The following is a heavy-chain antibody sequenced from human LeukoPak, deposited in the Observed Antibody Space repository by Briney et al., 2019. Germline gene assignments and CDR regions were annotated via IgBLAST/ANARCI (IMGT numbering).Heavy chain of an antibody. V-gene: IGHV3-21*01. CDR2: ISSSSSYI. CDR3: ARDAWGIAVAGRGGCFDY. D-gene: IGHD6-19*01. Sequence: GGSLGLSCAASGFTFSSYSMNWVRQAPGKGLEWVSSISSSSSYIYYADSVKGRFTISRDNAKNSLYLQMNSLRAEDTAVYYCARDAWGIAVAGRGGCFDYWGQGTLVTVSS. CDR1: GFTFSSYS. J-gene: IGHJ4*02.